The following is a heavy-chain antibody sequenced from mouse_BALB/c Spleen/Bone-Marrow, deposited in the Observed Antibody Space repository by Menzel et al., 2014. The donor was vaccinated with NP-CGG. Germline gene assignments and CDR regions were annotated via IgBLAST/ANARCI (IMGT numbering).Heavy chain of an antibody. CDR2: IRSKSNNYGT. CDR1: GFTFNTYA. J-gene: IGHJ1*01. V-gene: IGHV10-1*02. D-gene: IGHD2-3*01. CDR3: VRQGDGYYNWYFDV. Sequence: DVKLVESGGGLVQPKGSLKLSCAASGFTFNTYAMNWVRQAPGKGLEWVARIRSKSNNYGTNYADSVKDRFTISRDDSQSMLYLQMDNVKTEDTAMFYCVRQGDGYYNWYFDVWGAGTTVTVSS.